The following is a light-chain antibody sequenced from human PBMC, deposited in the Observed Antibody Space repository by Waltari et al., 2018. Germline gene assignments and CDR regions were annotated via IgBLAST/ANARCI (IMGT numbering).Light chain of an antibody. Sequence: DIVLTQSPEYLPVSPGERATINCKSSQSVVFSSNNKNYLAWYQQKPGQPPKLLITWASTRESGVPDRFSGSGSETDFTLTISSLQAEDVAVYYCQQCYTFPYTFGQGTKLEIK. CDR1: QSVVFSSNNKNY. CDR2: WAS. V-gene: IGKV4-1*01. J-gene: IGKJ2*01. CDR3: QQCYTFPYT.